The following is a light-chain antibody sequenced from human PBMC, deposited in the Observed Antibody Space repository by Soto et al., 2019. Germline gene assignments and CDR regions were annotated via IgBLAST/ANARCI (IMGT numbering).Light chain of an antibody. CDR2: EGS. Sequence: QSVLTQPASVSGSPGQSITISCTGTSSDVGSYNLVSWYQQHPGKAPKLMIYEGSKRPSGVSHRFSGCKSGNTASLTISGLQAEDEADYYCCSYAGSSTDVVFGGGTKVTVL. CDR1: SSDVGSYNL. V-gene: IGLV2-23*01. CDR3: CSYAGSSTDVV. J-gene: IGLJ2*01.